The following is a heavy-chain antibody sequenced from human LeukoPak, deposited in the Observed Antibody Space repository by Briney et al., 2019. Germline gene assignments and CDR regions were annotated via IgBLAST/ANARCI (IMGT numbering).Heavy chain of an antibody. Sequence: GASVKVSCKXSGGTFSSYAISWVRQTPGQGLEWMGGIIPIFGTANYAQKFQGRVTITADESTSTAYMELSSLRSEDTAVYYCARRLYSSSQNAFDIWGQGTMVTVSS. J-gene: IGHJ3*02. D-gene: IGHD6-6*01. CDR2: IIPIFGTA. V-gene: IGHV1-69*13. CDR1: GGTFSSYA. CDR3: ARRLYSSSQNAFDI.